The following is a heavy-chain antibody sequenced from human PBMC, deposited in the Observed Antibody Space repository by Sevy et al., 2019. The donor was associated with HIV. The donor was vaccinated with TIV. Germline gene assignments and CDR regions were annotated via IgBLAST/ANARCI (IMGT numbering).Heavy chain of an antibody. CDR1: GFTFSTYN. J-gene: IGHJ6*02. D-gene: IGHD3-3*01. CDR3: AREKTILEGRYGMDV. CDR2: ISSGSGFI. V-gene: IGHV3-21*01. Sequence: GGSLRLSCATSGFTFSTYNMNWVRQAPGKGLEWVSSISSGSGFIFYADSAKGRFTISRDNAKNSLDLQMNSLRAEDAAVYYCAREKTILEGRYGMDVWGQGTTVTVSS.